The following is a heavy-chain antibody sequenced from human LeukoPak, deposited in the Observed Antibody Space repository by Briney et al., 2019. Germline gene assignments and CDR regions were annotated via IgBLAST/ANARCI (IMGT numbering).Heavy chain of an antibody. D-gene: IGHD4-11*01. CDR3: AGGLQSNYYYGMDV. CDR1: GGSISSGGYY. Sequence: SQTLSLICTVSGGSISSGGYYWSWIRQHPGKGLEWIGYIYYSGSTYYNPSLKSRATISVDTSKNQFSLKLSSVTAADTAVYYCAGGLQSNYYYGMDVWGQGTTVTVSS. V-gene: IGHV4-31*03. J-gene: IGHJ6*02. CDR2: IYYSGST.